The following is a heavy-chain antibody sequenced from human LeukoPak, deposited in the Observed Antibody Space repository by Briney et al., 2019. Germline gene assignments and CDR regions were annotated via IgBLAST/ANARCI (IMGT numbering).Heavy chain of an antibody. V-gene: IGHV1-8*01. J-gene: IGHJ5*02. CDR3: ARGRGWSGYHWFDP. Sequence: ASVKVSCKASGYTFTSYDINWVQQATGQGLEWMGWMNPNSGNTGYAQKFQGRVTMTRNTSISTAYMELSSLRSEDTAVYYCARGRGWSGYHWFDPWGQGTLVTASS. CDR2: MNPNSGNT. D-gene: IGHD3-3*01. CDR1: GYTFTSYD.